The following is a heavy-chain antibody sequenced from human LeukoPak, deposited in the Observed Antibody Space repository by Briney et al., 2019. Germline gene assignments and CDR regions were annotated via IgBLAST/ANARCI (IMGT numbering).Heavy chain of an antibody. CDR2: INHSGST. D-gene: IGHD3-22*01. Sequence: SETLSLTCAVYGGSFSGYYWSWIRQPPGKGLEWIGEINHSGSTNYNPSLKSRVTISVDTSKNQFSLKLSSVTAADTAVYYCARFTRRGGLNWFDTWGQGTLVTVSS. V-gene: IGHV4-34*01. CDR1: GGSFSGYY. J-gene: IGHJ5*02. CDR3: ARFTRRGGLNWFDT.